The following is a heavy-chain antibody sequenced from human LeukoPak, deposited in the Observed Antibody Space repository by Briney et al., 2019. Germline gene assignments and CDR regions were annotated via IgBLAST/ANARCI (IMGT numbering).Heavy chain of an antibody. Sequence: PSETLSLTCTVSGGSISSYYWSWIRQPPGKGLEWIGYIYYSGSTNYNPSLKSRVTISVDTSKNQFSLKLSSVTAADTAVYYCTRPGGAVAGTQFDYWGQGTLVTVSS. V-gene: IGHV4-59*01. D-gene: IGHD6-13*01. J-gene: IGHJ4*02. CDR3: TRPGGAVAGTQFDY. CDR2: IYYSGST. CDR1: GGSISSYY.